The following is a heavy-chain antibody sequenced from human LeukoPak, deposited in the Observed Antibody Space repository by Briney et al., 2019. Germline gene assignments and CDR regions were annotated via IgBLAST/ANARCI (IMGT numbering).Heavy chain of an antibody. J-gene: IGHJ4*02. CDR1: AFTFRTYS. CDR3: ARDSDFVWWSYRPYVDY. D-gene: IGHD3-16*02. Sequence: AGGSLRLTCVASAFTFRTYSMQWVRQAPGKGLEWVSSISGSTSYIYYADSVRGRFTISRDNAKNSLYLQMNSLRAEDTAVYYGARDSDFVWWSYRPYVDYWGQGTLVTVSS. V-gene: IGHV3-21*01. CDR2: ISGSTSYI.